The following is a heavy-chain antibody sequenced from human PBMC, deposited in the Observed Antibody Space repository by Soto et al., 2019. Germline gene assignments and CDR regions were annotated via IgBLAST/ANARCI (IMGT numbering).Heavy chain of an antibody. CDR1: VFTFSNAR. CDR3: TTDIRGVPTMIVVVPTDY. CDR2: IKSKTDGGTT. D-gene: IGHD3-22*01. J-gene: IGHJ4*02. V-gene: IGHV3-15*01. Sequence: GGPLRLFCAASVFTFSNARMSWVRQGPRKGLEWVGRIKSKTDGGTTDYAAPVKGRFTISRDDSKNTLYLQMNSLKTEDTAVYYCTTDIRGVPTMIVVVPTDYWGQGTLVTVSS.